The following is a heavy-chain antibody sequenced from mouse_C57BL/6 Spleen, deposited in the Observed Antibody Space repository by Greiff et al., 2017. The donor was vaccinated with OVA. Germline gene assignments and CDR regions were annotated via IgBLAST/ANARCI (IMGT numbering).Heavy chain of an antibody. CDR3: ARKEGHYYGSSYYAMDY. CDR1: GFSLTSYG. V-gene: IGHV2-2*01. J-gene: IGHJ4*01. CDR2: IWSGGST. Sequence: VKLQQSGPGLVQPSQSLSITCTVSGFSLTSYGVHWVRQSPGKGLEWLGVIWSGGSTDYNAAFISRLSISKDNSKSQVFFKMNSLQADDTAIYYCARKEGHYYGSSYYAMDYWGQGTSVTVSS. D-gene: IGHD1-1*01.